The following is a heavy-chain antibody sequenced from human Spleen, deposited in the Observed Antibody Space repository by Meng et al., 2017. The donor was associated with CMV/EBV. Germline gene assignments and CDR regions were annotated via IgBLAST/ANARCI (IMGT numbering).Heavy chain of an antibody. D-gene: IGHD6-19*01. CDR1: GYRFNDYY. V-gene: IGHV1-2*02. CDR3: ARVEGSGWRYYYFYGMDV. Sequence: ASVQVSCKASGYRFNDYYIHWVRQAPGQGLEWMGWINPNGGDINYAQRFQGRVTMTRDTSISTAYMELSRLRSDDTAVYYCARVEGSGWRYYYFYGMDVWGQGTTVTVSS. CDR2: INPNGGDI. J-gene: IGHJ6*02.